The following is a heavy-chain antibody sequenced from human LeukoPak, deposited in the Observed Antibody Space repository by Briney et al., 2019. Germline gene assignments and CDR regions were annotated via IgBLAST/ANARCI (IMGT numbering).Heavy chain of an antibody. J-gene: IGHJ5*02. CDR3: ARDRAYSSSWTTGFDP. CDR2: INPNSGGT. D-gene: IGHD6-13*01. Sequence: ASVKVSCKASGYTFTGYYMHWVRQAPGQGLEWMGWINPNSGGTNYAQKFQGRVTMTRDTSISTAYMELSRLRSDDTAVYYCARDRAYSSSWTTGFDPWGQGTLVTVSS. V-gene: IGHV1-2*02. CDR1: GYTFTGYY.